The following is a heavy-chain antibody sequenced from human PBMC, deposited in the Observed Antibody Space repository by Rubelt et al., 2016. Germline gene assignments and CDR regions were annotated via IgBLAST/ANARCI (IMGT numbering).Heavy chain of an antibody. CDR2: IYSGGST. CDR3: ARYSGSLIGFDY. J-gene: IGHJ4*02. Sequence: GEGLEWVSVIYSGGSTYYADSVKGRFTISRDNAKNSLYLQMNSLRAEDTAVYYCARYSGSLIGFDYWGQGTLVTVSS. D-gene: IGHD1-26*01. V-gene: IGHV3-53*01.